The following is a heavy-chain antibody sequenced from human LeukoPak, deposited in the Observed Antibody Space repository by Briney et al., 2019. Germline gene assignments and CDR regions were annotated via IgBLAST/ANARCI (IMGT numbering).Heavy chain of an antibody. Sequence: ASVKVSCKASGYTINNYDINWVRQATGQGLEWMGWMNPNSGNTGYAQKFQGRVTITWNTSISTVYMELTSLTSEDTAVYYCAREGHSSSSGPRNNWFDPWGQGTLVTVSS. D-gene: IGHD6-6*01. V-gene: IGHV1-8*01. CDR1: GYTINNYD. J-gene: IGHJ5*02. CDR3: AREGHSSSSGPRNNWFDP. CDR2: MNPNSGNT.